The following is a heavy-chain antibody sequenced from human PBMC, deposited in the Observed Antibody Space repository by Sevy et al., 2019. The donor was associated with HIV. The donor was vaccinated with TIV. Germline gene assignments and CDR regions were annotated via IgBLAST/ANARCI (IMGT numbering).Heavy chain of an antibody. CDR1: GGSVSSGSYY. CDR3: VRVQWSYRDY. Sequence: SETLSLTCTVSGGSVSSGSYYWSWIRQPPGKGLEWIGYIYYSGSTNYNPSLKSRVTISVDTSKNQFSLKLSSVTAADTAVYYCVRVQWSYRDYWGQGTLVTVSS. V-gene: IGHV4-61*01. D-gene: IGHD1-26*01. J-gene: IGHJ4*02. CDR2: IYYSGST.